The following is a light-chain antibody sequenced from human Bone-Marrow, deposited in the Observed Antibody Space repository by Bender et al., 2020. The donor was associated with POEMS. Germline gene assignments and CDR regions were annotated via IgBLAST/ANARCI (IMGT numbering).Light chain of an antibody. Sequence: QSALTQPASVSGSPGQSITISCTGTSSDVGTYNVVSWYQQHPGKAPKLMIYEVNKRPSGVSNRFSGSKSGNTASLTISGLQAEDEADYYCQSYDSSLSVPVFGGGTRLTVL. J-gene: IGLJ2*01. V-gene: IGLV2-14*02. CDR2: EVN. CDR1: SSDVGTYNV. CDR3: QSYDSSLSVPV.